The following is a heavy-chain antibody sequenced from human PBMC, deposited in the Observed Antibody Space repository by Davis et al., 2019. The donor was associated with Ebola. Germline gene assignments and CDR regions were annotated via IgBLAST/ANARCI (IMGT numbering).Heavy chain of an antibody. CDR1: GGSISSSSYY. Sequence: SETLSLTCTVSGGSISSSSYYWGWIRQPPGKGLEWIGSIYYSGSTYYNPYLKSRVTISVDTSKNQFSLKLSSVTAADTAVYYCARRYCSGGSCYSGERAPRGYFDYWGQGTLVTVSS. CDR3: ARRYCSGGSCYSGERAPRGYFDY. V-gene: IGHV4-39*01. CDR2: IYYSGST. J-gene: IGHJ4*02. D-gene: IGHD2-15*01.